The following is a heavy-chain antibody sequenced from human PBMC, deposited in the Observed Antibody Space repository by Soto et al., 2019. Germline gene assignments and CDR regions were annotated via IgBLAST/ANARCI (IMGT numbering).Heavy chain of an antibody. CDR1: GGTFSSYA. D-gene: IGHD3-10*01. J-gene: IGHJ6*02. V-gene: IGHV1-69*01. CDR2: IIPIFGTA. Sequence: QVQLVQSGAEVKKPGSSVKVSCKASGGTFSSYAISWVRQAPGQGLEWMGGIIPIFGTANYAQKFQGRVKITADESTSTAYMELSSLRSEDTGVYYCARGKGFTMVRGVIRAVYYYYGMDVWGQGTTVTVSS. CDR3: ARGKGFTMVRGVIRAVYYYYGMDV.